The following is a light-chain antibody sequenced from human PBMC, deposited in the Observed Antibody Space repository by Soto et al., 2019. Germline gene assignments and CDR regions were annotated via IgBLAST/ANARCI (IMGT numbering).Light chain of an antibody. V-gene: IGKV1-39*01. CDR1: QSISSY. Sequence: DIQMTQSPSSLSASVGDRVTITCRASQSISSYLNWYQQKPGKAPKLLIYAASSLQSGVPSRFSGSGSGTDFTLTISSLQPEDFATYYCKQSYSTQLTFGGGTNVEIK. J-gene: IGKJ4*01. CDR2: AAS. CDR3: KQSYSTQLT.